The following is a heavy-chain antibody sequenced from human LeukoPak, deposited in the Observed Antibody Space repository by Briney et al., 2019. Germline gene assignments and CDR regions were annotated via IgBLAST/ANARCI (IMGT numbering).Heavy chain of an antibody. Sequence: GASVKVSCKASGYTFTSYSKYTIHWVRQAPGQRLEWMGWINAGIGETRYSQKFQGRVTFTGDTSANTVYMELNSLISEDTAVYYCARDSDTSDWAWAYWGQGTLVTVSS. D-gene: IGHD6-19*01. CDR1: GYTFTSYS. CDR3: ARDSDTSDWAWAY. CDR2: INAGIGET. J-gene: IGHJ4*02. V-gene: IGHV1-3*01.